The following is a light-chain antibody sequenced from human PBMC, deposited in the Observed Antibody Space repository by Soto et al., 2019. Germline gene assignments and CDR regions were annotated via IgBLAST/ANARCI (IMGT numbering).Light chain of an antibody. V-gene: IGLV4-69*01. J-gene: IGLJ3*02. Sequence: QLVLTQSPSASASLGASVKLTCTLSSGHSSYAIAWHQQQPEKGPRYLMKLNNDGSHSKGDGIPDRFSGSSSGAERYLTISSLQSEDEADYYCQTWGTGTWVFGGGIKLTVL. CDR1: SGHSSYA. CDR3: QTWGTGTWV. CDR2: LNNDGSH.